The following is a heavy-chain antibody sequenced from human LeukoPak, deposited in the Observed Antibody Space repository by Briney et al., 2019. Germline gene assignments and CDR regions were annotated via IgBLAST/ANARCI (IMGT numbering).Heavy chain of an antibody. J-gene: IGHJ6*02. CDR3: ARDQMTHDILTGVYYYYGMDV. D-gene: IGHD3-9*01. CDR2: IYYSGST. Sequence: SETLSLTCTVSGGSISSYYWSWIRQPPGKGLEWIGYIYYSGSTNYNPSLKSRVTISVDTSKNQFSLKLSSVTAADTAVYYCARDQMTHDILTGVYYYYGMDVWGQGTTVTVTS. V-gene: IGHV4-59*01. CDR1: GGSISSYY.